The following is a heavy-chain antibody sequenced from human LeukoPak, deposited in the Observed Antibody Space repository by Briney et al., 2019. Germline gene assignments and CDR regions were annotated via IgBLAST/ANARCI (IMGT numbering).Heavy chain of an antibody. CDR3: ARGGVVVLGVMDI. CDR2: INPSSGGT. D-gene: IGHD2-21*01. Sequence: GASVKVSCKASGYTFTGYSMHWVRQAPGQGLEWMGWINPSSGGTNYAQKFQDRVTMTRDTSINTAYVELRRLRSDGTAVYYCARGGVVVLGVMDIWGQGTVVTVSS. V-gene: IGHV1-2*02. J-gene: IGHJ6*02. CDR1: GYTFTGYS.